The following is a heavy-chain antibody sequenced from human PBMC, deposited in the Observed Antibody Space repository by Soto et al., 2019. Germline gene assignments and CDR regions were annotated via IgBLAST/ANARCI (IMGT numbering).Heavy chain of an antibody. CDR3: ANDRSFWSGYTQGGPDY. J-gene: IGHJ4*02. D-gene: IGHD3-3*01. CDR2: VSYDGTEK. CDR1: GFTFTSYA. V-gene: IGHV3-30*18. Sequence: QVQLVESGGGVVQPGRSLRLSCAASGFTFTSYAMHWVRQAPGKGLEWVALVSYDGTEKYYADSVKGRFTISRDNSKKTLYLQMDSLRPDDTAVYYCANDRSFWSGYTQGGPDYWGQGTLVTVSS.